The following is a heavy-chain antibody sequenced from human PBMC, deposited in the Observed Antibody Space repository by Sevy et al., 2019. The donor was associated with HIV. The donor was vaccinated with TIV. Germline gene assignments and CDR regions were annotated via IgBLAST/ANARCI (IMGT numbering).Heavy chain of an antibody. CDR3: ERYMGSGTSFDY. V-gene: IGHV4-59*13. Sequence: SETLSLTCTVSGGSITNYYWGWIRQPPGMRLEWIGYIHSSGNTNSNPSLKSRVTISVDTSKNQFSLNLNSVTAADTAVYYCERYMGSGTSFDYWGQGTLVTVSS. CDR2: IHSSGNT. D-gene: IGHD6-13*01. CDR1: GGSITNYY. J-gene: IGHJ4*02.